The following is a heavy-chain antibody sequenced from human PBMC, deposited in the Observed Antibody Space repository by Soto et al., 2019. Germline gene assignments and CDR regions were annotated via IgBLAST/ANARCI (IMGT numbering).Heavy chain of an antibody. CDR1: GYTFTSYG. CDR3: ARYNYYDSSGYPWYFDY. CDR2: ISAYNGNT. D-gene: IGHD3-22*01. V-gene: IGHV1-18*04. J-gene: IGHJ4*02. Sequence: VASVKVSCKASGYTFTSYGISWVRQAPGQGLEWMGWISAYNGNTNYAQKLQGRVTMTTDTSTSTAYMELRSLRSDDTAVYYCARYNYYDSSGYPWYFDYWGQGTLVTVSS.